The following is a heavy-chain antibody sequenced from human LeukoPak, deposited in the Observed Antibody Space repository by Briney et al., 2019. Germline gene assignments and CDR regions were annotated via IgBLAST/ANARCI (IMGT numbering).Heavy chain of an antibody. CDR3: AKTTADANYYYYYMDV. D-gene: IGHD4-11*01. V-gene: IGHV3-23*01. CDR2: ISGSGGST. CDR1: GFSFNNYA. J-gene: IGHJ6*03. Sequence: GGSLRLSCAAAGFSFNNYAMTWVRQAPGQGLEWVSSISGSGGSTYYADSVKGRFTISRDNSKNTLYLQMNSLRAEDTAVYYCAKTTADANYYYYYMDVWGKGTTVTVSS.